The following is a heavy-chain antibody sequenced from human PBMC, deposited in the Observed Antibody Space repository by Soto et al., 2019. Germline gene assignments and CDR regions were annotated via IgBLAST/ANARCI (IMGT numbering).Heavy chain of an antibody. D-gene: IGHD5-12*01. V-gene: IGHV1-69*13. CDR1: GGTFSSYA. Sequence: SVKVSCKASGGTFSSYAISWVRQAPGQGLEWMGGIIPIFGTANYAQKFQGRVTITADESTSTAYMELSSLRSEDTAVYYCARDTLYSGYDTPYYYYGMDVWGQGTTVT. J-gene: IGHJ6*02. CDR2: IIPIFGTA. CDR3: ARDTLYSGYDTPYYYYGMDV.